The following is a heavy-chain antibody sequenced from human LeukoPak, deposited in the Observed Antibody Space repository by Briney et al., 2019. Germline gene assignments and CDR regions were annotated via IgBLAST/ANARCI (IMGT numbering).Heavy chain of an antibody. V-gene: IGHV3-74*01. CDR3: ARDPQWGVDP. CDR2: ISNDGSGT. J-gene: IGHJ5*02. CDR1: GFTFSNYW. Sequence: PGGSLRLSCAPCGFTFSNYWMHCVRQAPGKGLVWVSRISNDGSGTNYADSVRGRFTISRDNAKNTLYRQMSSLGAEDTAVYYFARDPQWGVDPWGQGTLVTVSS. D-gene: IGHD3-16*01.